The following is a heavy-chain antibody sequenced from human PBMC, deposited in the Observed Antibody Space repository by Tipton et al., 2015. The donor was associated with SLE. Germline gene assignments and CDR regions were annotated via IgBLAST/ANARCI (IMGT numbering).Heavy chain of an antibody. CDR1: GFTFSSYS. J-gene: IGHJ4*02. CDR3: ARGVSGRY. V-gene: IGHV3-7*03. D-gene: IGHD3-10*01. CDR2: IKQDGSER. Sequence: SLRLSCAASGFTFSSYSMNWVRQAPGKGLEWVANIKQDGSERFYVDSVKGRFTISRDNAKNSLHLQMNSLRAEDTAVYYCARGVSGRYWGQGTLVTVSS.